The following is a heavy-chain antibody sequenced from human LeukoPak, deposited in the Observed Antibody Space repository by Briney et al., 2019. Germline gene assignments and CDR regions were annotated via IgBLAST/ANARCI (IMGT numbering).Heavy chain of an antibody. D-gene: IGHD3-22*01. V-gene: IGHV2-5*01. Sequence: SGPTLVKPTQTLTLTCTFSGFSLSTSGVGVGWIRQPPGKALEWLALIYWNDDKRYSPSLKSRLTITKDTSKNQVVLTMTNMDPVDTATYCCAHSLSTDYYDSSGYRGSHPHFDYWGQGTLVTVSS. CDR1: GFSLSTSGVG. CDR2: IYWNDDK. CDR3: AHSLSTDYYDSSGYRGSHPHFDY. J-gene: IGHJ4*02.